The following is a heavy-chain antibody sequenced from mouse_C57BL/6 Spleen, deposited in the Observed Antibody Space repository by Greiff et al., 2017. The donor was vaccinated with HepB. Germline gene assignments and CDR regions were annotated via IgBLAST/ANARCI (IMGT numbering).Heavy chain of an antibody. J-gene: IGHJ3*01. D-gene: IGHD2-2*01. V-gene: IGHV1-20*01. CDR1: GYSFTGYF. CDR3: ARSRDGYDGFLAY. CDR2: INPYNGDT. Sequence: EVQLQESGPELVKPGDSVKISCKASGYSFTGYFMNWVMQSHGKSLEWIGRINPYNGDTFYNQKFKGKATLTVDKSSSTAHMELRSLTSEDSAVYYCARSRDGYDGFLAYWGQGTLVTVSA.